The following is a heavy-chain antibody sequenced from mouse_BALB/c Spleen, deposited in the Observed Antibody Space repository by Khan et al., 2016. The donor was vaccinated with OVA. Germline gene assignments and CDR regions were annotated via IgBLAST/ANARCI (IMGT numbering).Heavy chain of an antibody. CDR3: ARRGLRWDFDY. V-gene: IGHV1-7*01. CDR2: INPSTGYT. D-gene: IGHD1-1*01. CDR1: GYTFINYW. J-gene: IGHJ2*01. Sequence: VELVESGAELAKPGASVKMSCKASGYTFINYWILWIKQRPGQGLEWIGYINPSTGYTEYNQNFKDKATLTAEISSSTAYMQLSSLTSEDSAVYYCARRGLRWDFDYWGQGTTLTVSS.